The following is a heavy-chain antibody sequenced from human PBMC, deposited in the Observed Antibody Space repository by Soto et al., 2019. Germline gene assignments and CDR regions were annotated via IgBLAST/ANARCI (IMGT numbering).Heavy chain of an antibody. CDR2: IYYSGST. V-gene: IGHV4-59*01. CDR3: ARLRDYYYGMDV. CDR1: GGSIRSYY. Sequence: QVQLQESGPGLVKPSETLSLTCTVSGGSIRSYYWSWIRQPPGKGLEWIGYIYYSGSTNYNPSLKSRVTISVDTSKNQFSLKLSSVTAADTAVYYCARLRDYYYGMDVWGQGTTVTVSS. J-gene: IGHJ6*02.